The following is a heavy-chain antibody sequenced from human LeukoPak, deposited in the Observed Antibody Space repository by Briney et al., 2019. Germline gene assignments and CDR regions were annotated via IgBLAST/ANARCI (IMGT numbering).Heavy chain of an antibody. J-gene: IGHJ6*02. CDR2: ISGSGGST. V-gene: IGHV3-23*01. Sequence: PGGSLRLSCAASGFTFSSYAMSWVRQAPGKGLEWVSAISGSGGSTYYADSVKGRFTISRDNSKNTLYLQMNSLRAEDTAVYYCAKIRRLSGSYSGIVRDGMDVWGQGTTVTVSS. CDR1: GFTFSSYA. D-gene: IGHD1-26*01. CDR3: AKIRRLSGSYSGIVRDGMDV.